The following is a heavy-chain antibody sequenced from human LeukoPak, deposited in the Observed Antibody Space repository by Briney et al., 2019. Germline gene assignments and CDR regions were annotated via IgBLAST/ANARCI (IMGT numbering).Heavy chain of an antibody. V-gene: IGHV1-69*05. CDR1: GGTFSSYA. CDR2: IIPIFGTA. D-gene: IGHD5-18*01. J-gene: IGHJ4*02. Sequence: ASVKVSCKASGGTFSSYAISWVRQAPGQGLEWMGGIIPIFGTANYAQKFQGRVTMTRNTSISTAYMELSSLRSEDTAVYYCARGRYSYGDFDYWGQGTLVTVSS. CDR3: ARGRYSYGDFDY.